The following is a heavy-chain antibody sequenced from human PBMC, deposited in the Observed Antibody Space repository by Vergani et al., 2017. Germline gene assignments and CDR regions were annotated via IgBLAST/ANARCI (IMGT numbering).Heavy chain of an antibody. J-gene: IGHJ5*02. D-gene: IGHD3-22*01. CDR3: ARRSSSYYFDI. Sequence: QVNLQESGPGLVKPSETLSLTCAVSGDSISSGNNWGWIRQPPGKGLGWISSVSHSGDTYFNPSLKGRVSISMDTSKNYFFLNLSSVTAAETAMYYCARRSSSYYFDIWGQGVLITVSS. CDR2: VSHSGDT. V-gene: IGHV4-38-2*01. CDR1: GDSISSGNN.